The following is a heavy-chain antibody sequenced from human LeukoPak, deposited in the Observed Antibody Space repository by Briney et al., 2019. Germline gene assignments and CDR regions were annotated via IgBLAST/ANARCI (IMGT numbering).Heavy chain of an antibody. Sequence: ASVKVSCKAFGGTFSSYAISWVRQAPGQGLEWMGGIIPIFGTANYAQKFQGRVTITTDESTSTAYMELSSLRSEDTAVYYCARDQIVGASDAFDIWGQGTMVTVSS. D-gene: IGHD1-26*01. CDR2: IIPIFGTA. V-gene: IGHV1-69*05. CDR1: GGTFSSYA. J-gene: IGHJ3*02. CDR3: ARDQIVGASDAFDI.